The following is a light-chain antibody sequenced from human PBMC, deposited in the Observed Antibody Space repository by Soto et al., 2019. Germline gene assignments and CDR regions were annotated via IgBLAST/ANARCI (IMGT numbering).Light chain of an antibody. J-gene: IGKJ1*01. V-gene: IGKV3-20*01. CDR3: QQYGSSPWT. CDR2: GAS. CDR1: QSVSSSY. Sequence: EIVLTQSPGTLSLSPGERATLSCRASQSVSSSYFAWYQQRPGHPPRLIIYGASSRATGIPDRFSGSGSGTDFTLTISRLEPEDFAVYYCQQYGSSPWTFGQGTNLEI.